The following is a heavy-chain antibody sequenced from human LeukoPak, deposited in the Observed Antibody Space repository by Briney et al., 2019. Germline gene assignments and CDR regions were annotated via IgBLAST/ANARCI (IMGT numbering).Heavy chain of an antibody. J-gene: IGHJ4*02. Sequence: GGSLRLSCSASGFTFSNYAMHWVRQAPGKGLEYVSAISSNGGNTYYADSVKGRLTISRDNSKNTLYLQMSSLRAEDTAVYYCVKASGRGIFGYYFDYWGQGTLVTVSS. D-gene: IGHD3-3*01. CDR3: VKASGRGIFGYYFDY. V-gene: IGHV3-64D*06. CDR1: GFTFSNYA. CDR2: ISSNGGNT.